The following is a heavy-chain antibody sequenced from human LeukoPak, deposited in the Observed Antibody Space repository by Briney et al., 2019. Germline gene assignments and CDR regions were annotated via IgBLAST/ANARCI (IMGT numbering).Heavy chain of an antibody. Sequence: GGSLRLSCVASDFGSHHMHWVRQAPGRGLVWVSRVSTDGIGTAYADSVKGRFTISRDNAKNTVYLQMNSLRAEDTAVYYCARGGYSSGLDYWAREPWSPSPQ. J-gene: IGHJ4*02. D-gene: IGHD6-19*01. CDR2: VSTDGIGT. CDR3: ARGGYSSGLDY. V-gene: IGHV3-74*01. CDR1: DFGSHH.